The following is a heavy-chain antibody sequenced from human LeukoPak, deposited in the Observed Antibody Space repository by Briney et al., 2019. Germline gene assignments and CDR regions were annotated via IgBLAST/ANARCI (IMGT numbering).Heavy chain of an antibody. J-gene: IGHJ6*02. V-gene: IGHV1-8*01. Sequence: ASVNVSFKASGYTFTIYDINWVRQATGQGLEWMGWMNPNSGNTGYAQKFQGRVTMTRNTSISTAYMELSSLRSEDTAVYYCARGGSRVRGMDVWGQGTTVTVSS. CDR3: ARGGSRVRGMDV. CDR1: GYTFTIYD. CDR2: MNPNSGNT.